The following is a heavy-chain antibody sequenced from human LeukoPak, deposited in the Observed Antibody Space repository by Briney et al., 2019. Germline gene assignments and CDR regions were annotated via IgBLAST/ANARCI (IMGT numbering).Heavy chain of an antibody. J-gene: IGHJ3*02. V-gene: IGHV3-53*05. Sequence: GGSLRLSCAASGFTVSNKYMTWVRQAPGKGLEWVSLIYSDGRTYYADSVKGRFTISRDNSKNTLYLQMNSLRAEDTAVYYCARARSSYGYGDAFDIWGQGTMVTVSS. CDR3: ARARSSYGYGDAFDI. CDR1: GFTVSNKY. D-gene: IGHD5-18*01. CDR2: IYSDGRT.